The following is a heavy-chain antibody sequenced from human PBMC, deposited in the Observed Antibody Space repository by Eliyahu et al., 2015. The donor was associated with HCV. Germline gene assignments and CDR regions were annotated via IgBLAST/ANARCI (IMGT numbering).Heavy chain of an antibody. V-gene: IGHV3-15*01. CDR3: TTSLALADPQALNWYFDL. J-gene: IGHJ2*01. D-gene: IGHD6-13*01. CDR1: GFNFNKAW. CDR2: IKSKLHGATR. Sequence: EVQLVESGGGLVKPGGSLRLSCEASGFNFNKAWMXWVRQAPGKGLEWVGRIKSKLHGATRDHAPPVAGRFTISREDSENTLYLEMNSLKTEDTAVYYCTTSLALADPQALNWYFDLWGRGTLVTVSS.